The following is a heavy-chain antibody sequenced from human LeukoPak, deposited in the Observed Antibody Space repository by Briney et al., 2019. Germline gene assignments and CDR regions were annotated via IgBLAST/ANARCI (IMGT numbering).Heavy chain of an antibody. CDR2: VTGSSSNT. D-gene: IGHD2-2*01. V-gene: IGHV3-23*01. CDR3: AKVRSSSTSCSTY. Sequence: GGSLRLSCAASGFNFSNYDMTWVRQAPGKGLEWVSDVTGSSSNTYYADSVKGRFTISRDNSKNMLYLEMNSLRVEDTAIYYCAKVRSSSTSCSTYWGRGTLVTVSS. CDR1: GFNFSNYD. J-gene: IGHJ4*02.